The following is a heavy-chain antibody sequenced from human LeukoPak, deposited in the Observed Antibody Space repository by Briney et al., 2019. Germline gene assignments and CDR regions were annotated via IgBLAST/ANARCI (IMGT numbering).Heavy chain of an antibody. V-gene: IGHV4-34*01. D-gene: IGHD6-6*01. CDR1: GGSFSGYY. Sequence: SGTLSLTCAVYGGSFSGYYWSWIRQPPGKRLEWIGEINHSGSTNYNPSLKSRVTISVDTSKNQFSLKLSSVTAADTAVYYCARGGRRWQLVRDGMDVWGQGTTVTVSS. CDR3: ARGGRRWQLVRDGMDV. CDR2: INHSGST. J-gene: IGHJ6*02.